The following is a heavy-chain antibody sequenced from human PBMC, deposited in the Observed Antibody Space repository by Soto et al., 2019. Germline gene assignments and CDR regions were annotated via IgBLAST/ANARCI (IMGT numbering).Heavy chain of an antibody. J-gene: IGHJ4*02. V-gene: IGHV4-4*02. D-gene: IGHD6-13*01. CDR1: GGSISSSNW. Sequence: QVQLQESGPGLVKPSGTLSLTCAVSGGSISSSNWWSWVRQPPGKGLEWIGEIYHSGSTNYNPSLKRXXTXSXXKSKNQFSLKLSSVTAADTAVYYCARGYSSSWYSYWGQGTLVTVSS. CDR2: IYHSGST. CDR3: ARGYSSSWYSY.